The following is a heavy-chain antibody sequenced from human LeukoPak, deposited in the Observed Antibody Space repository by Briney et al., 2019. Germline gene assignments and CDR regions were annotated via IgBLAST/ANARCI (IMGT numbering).Heavy chain of an antibody. V-gene: IGHV4-31*03. J-gene: IGHJ4*02. CDR1: GGSISSGGYY. CDR2: IYYSGST. CDR3: ARSSDVIPDY. D-gene: IGHD3-16*02. Sequence: SQTLSLTCTVSGGSISSGGYYWSWIRQHPGKGLEWIGYIYYSGSTYYNPSLKSRVTISVDPSKNQFSLKLSSVTAADTAVYYCARSSDVIPDYWGQGTLVTVSS.